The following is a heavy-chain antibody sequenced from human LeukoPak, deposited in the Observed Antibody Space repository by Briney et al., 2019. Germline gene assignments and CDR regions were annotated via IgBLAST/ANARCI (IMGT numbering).Heavy chain of an antibody. Sequence: ASVKVSCKASGYTFTSYAMHWVRQAPGQRLEWMGWINAGNGNTKYSQKFQGRVTITRDTSASTAYMELSSLRSEDTAVYYCARSYYYDSSGYYYELDYWGQGTLVTVSS. CDR3: ARSYYYDSSGYYYELDY. D-gene: IGHD3-22*01. J-gene: IGHJ4*02. CDR2: INAGNGNT. CDR1: GYTFTSYA. V-gene: IGHV1-3*01.